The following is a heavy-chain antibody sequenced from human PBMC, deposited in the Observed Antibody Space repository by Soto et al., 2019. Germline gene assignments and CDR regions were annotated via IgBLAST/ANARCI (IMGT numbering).Heavy chain of an antibody. CDR2: IYYSGST. CDR3: ARALVSGYDSSRSGCWFDP. D-gene: IGHD3-22*01. Sequence: SETLSLTCTVSGGSISSYYWSWIRQPPGKGLEWIGYIYYSGSTNYNPSLKSRVTISVDTSKNQFSLKLSSVTAADTAVYYCARALVSGYDSSRSGCWFDPWGQGTLVTVS. V-gene: IGHV4-59*01. CDR1: GGSISSYY. J-gene: IGHJ5*02.